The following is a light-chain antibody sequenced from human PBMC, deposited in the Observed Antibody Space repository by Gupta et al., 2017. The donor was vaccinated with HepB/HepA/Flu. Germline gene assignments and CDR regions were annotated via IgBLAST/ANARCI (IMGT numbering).Light chain of an antibody. J-gene: IGLJ2*01. CDR3: AAWDTSLNAVV. CDR2: YND. CDR1: SSNVGSNN. Sequence: HSVLTQSTSISGTPGQRVTISCSGSSSNVGSNNVNWYQQLPGTAPKLPIYYNDERPSGVPDRISGSKSGTSASLAISGLQSEDEADYYCAAWDTSLNAVVFGGGTKLTVL. V-gene: IGLV1-44*01.